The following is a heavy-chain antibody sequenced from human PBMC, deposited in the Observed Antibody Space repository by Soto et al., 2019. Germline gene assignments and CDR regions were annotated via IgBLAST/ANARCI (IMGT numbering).Heavy chain of an antibody. Sequence: XAILSLTCAVSGAFFSSYYWGWIRQPPGKGLEWIGYIYFSGSTNYNPSLKSRVTISVDTSKNQFSLKLSSVTAADTAVYYCARGCSPTSSYWGRTWLDPCGQGTLVTVSS. J-gene: IGHJ5*02. V-gene: IGHV4-59*01. D-gene: IGHD2-2*01. CDR2: IYFSGST. CDR1: GAFFSSYY. CDR3: ARGCSPTSSYWGRTWLDP.